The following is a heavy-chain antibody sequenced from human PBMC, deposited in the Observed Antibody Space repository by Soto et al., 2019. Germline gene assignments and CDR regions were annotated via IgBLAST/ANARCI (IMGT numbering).Heavy chain of an antibody. V-gene: IGHV3-49*04. Sequence: PVGSMRLSCTASGFTFGDYAMSWVRQAPGKGPEWVGFIRSKAYGGTTEYAASVKGRFTISRDDSKSIAYLQMNSLKTEDTAGYYCTRCIYDIGWCYFDAWGQGTLVTVYS. J-gene: IGHJ4*02. CDR2: IRSKAYGGTT. CDR3: TRCIYDIGWCYFDA. D-gene: IGHD3-22*01. CDR1: GFTFGDYA.